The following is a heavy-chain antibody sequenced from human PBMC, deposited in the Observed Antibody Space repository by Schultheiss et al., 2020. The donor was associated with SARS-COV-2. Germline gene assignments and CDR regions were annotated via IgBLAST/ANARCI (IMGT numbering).Heavy chain of an antibody. J-gene: IGHJ6*02. CDR1: GFTFSSYW. V-gene: IGHV3-7*03. Sequence: GGSLRLSCAASGFTFSSYWMSWVRQAPGKGLEWVANIKQDGSEKYYVDSVKGRFTISRDNAKNSLYLQTNSLRAEDTAVYYCAKDRGGRVVPAALYYYYYGMDVWGQGTTVTVSS. CDR2: IKQDGSEK. CDR3: AKDRGGRVVPAALYYYYYGMDV. D-gene: IGHD2-2*01.